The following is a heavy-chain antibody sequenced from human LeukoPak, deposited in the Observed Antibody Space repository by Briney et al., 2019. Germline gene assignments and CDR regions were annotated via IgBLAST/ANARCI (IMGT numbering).Heavy chain of an antibody. J-gene: IGHJ4*02. CDR3: ARTSWFGELFFDY. CDR1: GFTFSTFT. Sequence: GGSLRLSCVVSGFTFSTFTMNWVRQAPGKGLEWVSSISSSSSYIYYADSVKGRFTISRDNAKNSLYLQMNSLRAEDTAVYYCARTSWFGELFFDYWGQGTLVTVSS. V-gene: IGHV3-21*04. D-gene: IGHD3-10*01. CDR2: ISSSSSYI.